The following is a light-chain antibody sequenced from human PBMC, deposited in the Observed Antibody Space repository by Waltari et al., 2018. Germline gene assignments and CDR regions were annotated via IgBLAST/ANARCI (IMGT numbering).Light chain of an antibody. CDR1: QSVFSNSKKKTY. Sequence: DIVMTQSPGSLAVSLGERATINCRSSQSVFSNSKKKTYVGWYQQKPGQPPKLRMYWSSSRDSGVPARFSGSGSGTDFNLTISSLQAEDVAVYYCHQYYSSPWTFGQGTKVEIK. CDR2: WSS. V-gene: IGKV4-1*01. J-gene: IGKJ1*01. CDR3: HQYYSSPWT.